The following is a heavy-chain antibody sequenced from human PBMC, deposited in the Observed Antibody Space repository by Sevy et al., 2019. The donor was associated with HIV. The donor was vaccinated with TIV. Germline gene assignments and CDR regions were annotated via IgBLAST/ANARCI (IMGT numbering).Heavy chain of an antibody. Sequence: GGSLRLSCAASGLTVSDNFMSWVRQAPGKGLEWVSVIYIGGTTYYADSVKGRFTISRDNSKNTIYLQMNGLRAKDTAVYYCARGKHVSGYYGSFDYWGQGALVTVSS. V-gene: IGHV3-53*01. D-gene: IGHD5-12*01. CDR1: GLTVSDNF. J-gene: IGHJ4*02. CDR2: IYIGGTT. CDR3: ARGKHVSGYYGSFDY.